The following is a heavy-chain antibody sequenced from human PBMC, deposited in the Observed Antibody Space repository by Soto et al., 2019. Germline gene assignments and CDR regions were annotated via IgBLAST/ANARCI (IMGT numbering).Heavy chain of an antibody. J-gene: IGHJ6*02. Sequence: QVHLVQSGAEVKKSGSSVTVSCRASGGTFSNYAISWVRQAPGQGFEWLGGIIPIFRTPNKVQEFQGRVTITADTSTNRAYMELSSLRSEDTAVYFCAVGSREPYNWNYYSYGLDVWGQGTTVTVS. CDR1: GGTFSNYA. V-gene: IGHV1-69*06. D-gene: IGHD1-20*01. CDR3: AVGSREPYNWNYYSYGLDV. CDR2: IIPIFRTP.